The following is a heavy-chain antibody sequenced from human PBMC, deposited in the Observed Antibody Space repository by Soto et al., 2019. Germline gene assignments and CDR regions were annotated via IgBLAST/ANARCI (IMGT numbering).Heavy chain of an antibody. D-gene: IGHD1-26*01. V-gene: IGHV3-23*01. CDR3: AKDLRPDGRYDLDY. J-gene: IGHJ4*02. CDR2: MVGDGSSS. CDR1: GFIFRTYA. Sequence: EVQLLESGGGLAQPGGSLRLSCAASGFIFRTYAMNWVRQAPGKGLEWVSVMVGDGSSSDYADSVRGRFTISRDNSKNTLYLQRNNLRAEDTAVYYCAKDLRPDGRYDLDYWGQGTLVTVSS.